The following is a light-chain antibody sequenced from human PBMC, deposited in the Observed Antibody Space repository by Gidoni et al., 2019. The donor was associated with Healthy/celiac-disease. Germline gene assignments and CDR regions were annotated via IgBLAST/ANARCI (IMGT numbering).Light chain of an antibody. J-gene: IGLJ2*01. V-gene: IGLV2-8*01. CDR2: EVS. Sequence: HSARTQPHAASGSPGQSVTISCTGTSSDVGGYNYVSWYQQHPVKAPKLMIYEVSKRPSGFPARFSGSKSGNTASLTVSGLQAEDEADYYCSSYAGSNNLVFGGGTTLTVL. CDR3: SSYAGSNNLV. CDR1: SSDVGGYNY.